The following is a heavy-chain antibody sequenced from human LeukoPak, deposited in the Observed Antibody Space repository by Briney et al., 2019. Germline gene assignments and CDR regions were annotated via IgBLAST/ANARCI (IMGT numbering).Heavy chain of an antibody. CDR1: GFTFSSYA. CDR2: ISGSGGST. D-gene: IGHD3-10*01. V-gene: IGHV3-23*01. CDR3: AGQGMVRGVKGTFDY. J-gene: IGHJ4*02. Sequence: GGSLRLPCAASGFTFSSYAMSWVRQAPGKGLEWVSAISGSGGSTYYADSVKGRFTISRDNSRNTLYLQMNSLRAEDTAVYYCAGQGMVRGVKGTFDYWGQGTLVTVSS.